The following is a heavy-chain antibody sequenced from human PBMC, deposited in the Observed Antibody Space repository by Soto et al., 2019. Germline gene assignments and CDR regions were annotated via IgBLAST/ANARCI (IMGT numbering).Heavy chain of an antibody. V-gene: IGHV1-69*01. CDR3: ARSENAVVGSCGY. Sequence: SVKVSCKASGVTFSRYAISWVRQAPGQALKGRGGNIXILGKXNYAKKFQGRXXITADESXXKAYMELSSLRSEETAVYYCARSENAVVGSCGYWGQGTLVPVSS. D-gene: IGHD1-26*01. CDR2: NIXILGKX. CDR1: GVTFSRYA. J-gene: IGHJ4*02.